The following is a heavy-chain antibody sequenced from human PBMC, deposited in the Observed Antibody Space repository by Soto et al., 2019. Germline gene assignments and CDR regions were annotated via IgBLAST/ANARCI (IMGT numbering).Heavy chain of an antibody. CDR2: IIPIFGTA. CDR3: ARDPGSKVVVITRGYDDAFDI. D-gene: IGHD3-22*01. CDR1: GGTFSSYA. V-gene: IGHV1-69*01. Sequence: QVQLVQSGAEVKKPGSSVKVSCKASGGTFSSYAISWVRQAPGQGLEWMGGIIPIFGTANYAQKFQGRVTITAEEATSTAYMELSSLRSEDTAVYYCARDPGSKVVVITRGYDDAFDIWGQGTMVTVSS. J-gene: IGHJ3*02.